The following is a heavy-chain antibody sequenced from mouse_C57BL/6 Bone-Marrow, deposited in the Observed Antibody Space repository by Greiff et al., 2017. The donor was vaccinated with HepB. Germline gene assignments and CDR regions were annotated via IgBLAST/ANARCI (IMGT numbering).Heavy chain of an antibody. CDR1: GYTFTDYY. CDR3: ARWHYGGYFDV. J-gene: IGHJ1*03. V-gene: IGHV1-19*01. CDR2: INPYNGGT. D-gene: IGHD1-1*01. Sequence: VQLKQSGPVLVKPGASVKMSCKASGYTFTDYYMNWVKQSHGKSLEWIGVINPYNGGTSYNQKFKGKATLTVDKSSSTAYMERNSLTSEDSAVYYGARWHYGGYFDVWGTGTTVTVSS.